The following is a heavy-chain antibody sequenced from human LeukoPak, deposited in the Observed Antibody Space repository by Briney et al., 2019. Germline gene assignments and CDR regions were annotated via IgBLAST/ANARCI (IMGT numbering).Heavy chain of an antibody. CDR3: ARANSPFWSGYYTEDYFDY. D-gene: IGHD3-3*01. Sequence: PGGSLRLSCAASGFTFSSYSMNWVRQAPGKGLEWVSSISSSSSYIYYADSVKGRFTISRDNAKNSLYLQMNSLRAEDTAVYYCARANSPFWSGYYTEDYFDYRGQGTLVTVSS. CDR1: GFTFSSYS. CDR2: ISSSSSYI. J-gene: IGHJ4*02. V-gene: IGHV3-21*01.